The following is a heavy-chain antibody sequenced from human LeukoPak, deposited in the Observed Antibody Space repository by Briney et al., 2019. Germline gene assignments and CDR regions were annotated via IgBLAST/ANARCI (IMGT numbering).Heavy chain of an antibody. Sequence: ASVKVSCKASGYTFTSYGISWVRQAPGQGLEWMGWISAYNGNTNYAQKLQGRVTMTTDTSTSTAYMELRSLRSDDTAVYYCARDRSDYDILTGYPWGQGTLVTVSS. CDR3: ARDRSDYDILTGYP. CDR1: GYTFTSYG. V-gene: IGHV1-18*01. J-gene: IGHJ5*02. CDR2: ISAYNGNT. D-gene: IGHD3-9*01.